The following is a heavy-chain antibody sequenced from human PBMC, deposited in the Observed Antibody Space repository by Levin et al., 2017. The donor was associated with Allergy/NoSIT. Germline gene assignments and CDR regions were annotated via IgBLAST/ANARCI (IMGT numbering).Heavy chain of an antibody. CDR3: AREVDADTAMVNAFDI. D-gene: IGHD5-18*01. Sequence: SPTLSLPCTVSGGSISSYYWSWIRQPPGKGLEWIGYIYYSGSTNYNPSLKSRVTISVDTSKNQFSLKLSSVTAADTAVYYCAREVDADTAMVNAFDIWGQGTMVTVSS. J-gene: IGHJ3*02. CDR1: GGSISSYY. V-gene: IGHV4-59*01. CDR2: IYYSGST.